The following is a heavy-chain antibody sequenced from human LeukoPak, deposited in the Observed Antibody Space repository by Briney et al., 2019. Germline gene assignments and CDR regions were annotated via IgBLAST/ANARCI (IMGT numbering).Heavy chain of an antibody. D-gene: IGHD3-22*01. J-gene: IGHJ4*02. CDR2: ISAYNGNT. CDR1: GYTFTSYG. V-gene: IGHV1-18*01. CDR3: ARAVYYYDSSGYYNY. Sequence: ASVKVSCRASGYTFTSYGISWVRQAPGQGLEWMGWISAYNGNTNYAQKLQGRVTMTTDTSTSTAYMELRSLRSDETAVYYCARAVYYYDSSGYYNYWGQGTLVTVSS.